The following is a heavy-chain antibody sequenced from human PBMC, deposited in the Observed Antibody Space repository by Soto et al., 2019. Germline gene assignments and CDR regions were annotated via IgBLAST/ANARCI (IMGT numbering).Heavy chain of an antibody. D-gene: IGHD2-8*01. CDR3: ARLMGTSFDL. J-gene: IGHJ4*02. V-gene: IGHV3-72*01. CDR1: GFTFSDHH. CDR2: ATNKGHSHTT. Sequence: PGGSLRLSCAASGFTFSDHHMDWVRQAPGKGLEWVGRATNKGHSHTTGYAASVKGRFTISRDDSKNSLSLQMNSLKTEYTAVYFCARLMGTSFDLWGQGTLVTVSS.